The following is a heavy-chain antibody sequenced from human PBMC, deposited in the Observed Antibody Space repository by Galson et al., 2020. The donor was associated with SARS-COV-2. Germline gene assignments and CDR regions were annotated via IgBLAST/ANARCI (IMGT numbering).Heavy chain of an antibody. J-gene: IGHJ3*02. Sequence: GGSLRLSCAASGFIISYNYISWVRQAPGKGLEWVSTTYTDGSTNYADSVKGRFTISRDNSKNTLYLQMNSLRAEDTAIYYCARDRGSPWIHLRIWGQGTMVTVSS. CDR2: TYTDGST. V-gene: IGHV3-53*01. D-gene: IGHD5-18*01. CDR3: ARDRGSPWIHLRI. CDR1: GFIISYNY.